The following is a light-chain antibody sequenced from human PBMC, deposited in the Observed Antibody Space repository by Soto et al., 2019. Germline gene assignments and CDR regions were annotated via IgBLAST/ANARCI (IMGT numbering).Light chain of an antibody. CDR3: AAWDDSLNAVV. V-gene: IGLV1-44*01. CDR2: SNN. J-gene: IGLJ2*01. CDR1: SSNIGSNT. Sequence: QSVLTQPPSASGTPGQRVTISCSGSSSNIGSNTVNWYQQLPGTAPKLLIYSNNPRPSGVPDRFSGSKSGTSASLAISGLQSEDEADYYCAAWDDSLNAVVFGGGTKVTVL.